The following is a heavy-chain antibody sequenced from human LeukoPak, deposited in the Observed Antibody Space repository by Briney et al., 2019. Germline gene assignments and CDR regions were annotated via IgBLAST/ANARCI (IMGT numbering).Heavy chain of an antibody. CDR3: GRVTAMVIFDYYDYMDV. CDR1: GGSISSYY. V-gene: IGHV4-59*01. CDR2: IYYSGST. D-gene: IGHD5-18*01. Sequence: SETLSLTCTVSGGSISSYYWSWIRQPPGKGLEWIGYIYYSGSTNYNPSLKSRVTISVDTCKNQFSLKLSSVTGAETAVYYCGRVTAMVIFDYYDYMDVWGKGTTVTVSS. J-gene: IGHJ6*03.